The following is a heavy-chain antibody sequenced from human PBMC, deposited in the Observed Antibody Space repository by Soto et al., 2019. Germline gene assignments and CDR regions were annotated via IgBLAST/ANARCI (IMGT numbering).Heavy chain of an antibody. J-gene: IGHJ1*01. Sequence: EVQLLESGGGLVQPGGSLRLSCAASGFTFSSYAMSWVRQAPGKGLEWVSTISGSGGSTYHADSVKGRFTVSRDNSKNTLYLQLNSLRTEDTAVYYCAKVEPYSSSSYRGHFQYWGQGTLVTVSS. CDR2: ISGSGGST. CDR1: GFTFSSYA. V-gene: IGHV3-23*01. CDR3: AKVEPYSSSSYRGHFQY. D-gene: IGHD6-13*01.